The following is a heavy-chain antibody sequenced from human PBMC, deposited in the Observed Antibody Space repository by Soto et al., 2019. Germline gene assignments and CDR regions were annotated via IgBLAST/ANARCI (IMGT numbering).Heavy chain of an antibody. V-gene: IGHV3-7*03. J-gene: IGHJ6*02. CDR3: AREVPYYYYGMDV. D-gene: IGHD1-1*01. CDR2: IKQDGSEK. CDR1: GFTFSSYW. Sequence: EVQLVESGGGLVQPGGSLRLSCAASGFTFSSYWMSWVRQAPGKGLEWVANIKQDGSEKYYVDSVKGRFTISRDNAKNSLYLQMNSLSAEDTAVYYCAREVPYYYYGMDVWGQGTTVTVSS.